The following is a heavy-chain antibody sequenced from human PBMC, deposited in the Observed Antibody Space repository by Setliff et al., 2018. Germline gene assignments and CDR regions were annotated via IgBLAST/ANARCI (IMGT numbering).Heavy chain of an antibody. J-gene: IGHJ6*02. CDR1: GFTFSSYA. Sequence: PGGSLRLSCAASGFTFSSYAMTWVRQAPGKGLEWVARINGDGSVANYADAVKGRFTISRDNAKNTLSLQMNTLKAEDTAVYYCTRDIVVFTDIDYYYSGMDVWGQGTAVTVSS. CDR3: TRDIVVFTDIDYYYSGMDV. D-gene: IGHD2-21*01. V-gene: IGHV3-74*01. CDR2: INGDGSVA.